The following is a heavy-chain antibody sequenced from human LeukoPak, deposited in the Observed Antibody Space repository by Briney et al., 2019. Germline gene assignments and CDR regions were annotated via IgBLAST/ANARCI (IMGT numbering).Heavy chain of an antibody. CDR2: VHDNERSA. CDR1: GFSFSGHW. D-gene: IGHD2-2*01. J-gene: IGHJ6*02. V-gene: IGHV3-74*01. CDR3: ARASCISASCFYGMDV. Sequence: GGSLRLSCEGSGFSFSGHWMHWVRQAPGKGLVWVSRVHDNERSASYGDSVRGRFTISRDNAKNSLYLQMNSLRAEDTAVYYCARASCISASCFYGMDVWGQGTTVTVSS.